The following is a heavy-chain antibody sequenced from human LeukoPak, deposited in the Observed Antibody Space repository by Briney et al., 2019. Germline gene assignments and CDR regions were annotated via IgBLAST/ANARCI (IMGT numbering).Heavy chain of an antibody. CDR1: GYPFTNSY. CDR3: ARDSHCGEDNCYEYFPH. V-gene: IGHV1-2*02. D-gene: IGHD2-21*01. J-gene: IGHJ1*01. Sequence: ASVKASCKASGYPFTNSYLHWVRQAPGQGLEWMGWINPNSGDTKSLQRFQGRVIMTRDTSIDTAYMELSGLTTDDTAVYFCARDSHCGEDNCYEYFPHWGQGTLVTVSS. CDR2: INPNSGDT.